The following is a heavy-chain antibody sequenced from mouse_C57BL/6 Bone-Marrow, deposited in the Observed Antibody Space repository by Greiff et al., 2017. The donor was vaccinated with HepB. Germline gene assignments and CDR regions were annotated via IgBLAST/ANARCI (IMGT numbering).Heavy chain of an antibody. J-gene: IGHJ3*01. CDR1: GYTFTSYG. CDR3: AMIYYGNSAWFAY. CDR2: IYPRSGNT. V-gene: IGHV1-81*01. Sequence: VQLVESGAELARPGASVKLSCKASGYTFTSYGISWVKQRTGQGLEWIGEIYPRSGNTYYNEKFKGKATLTADKSSSTAYMELRSLTSEDSAVYFCAMIYYGNSAWFAYWGQGTLVTVSA. D-gene: IGHD2-1*01.